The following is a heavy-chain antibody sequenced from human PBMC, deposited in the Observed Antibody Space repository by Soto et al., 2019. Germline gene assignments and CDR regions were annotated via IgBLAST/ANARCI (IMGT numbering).Heavy chain of an antibody. CDR2: ISSATTYI. J-gene: IGHJ3*01. Sequence: GGSLRLSCAASDFAFGSHTMAWVRQAPGKGLEWVSSISSATTYILYVDSVRGRFTISRDNAKKSLFLQMDSLTADDTAVYFCARKILTWDHPGPFDLWGQGTMVTVSS. D-gene: IGHD7-27*01. V-gene: IGHV3-21*01. CDR1: DFAFGSHT. CDR3: ARKILTWDHPGPFDL.